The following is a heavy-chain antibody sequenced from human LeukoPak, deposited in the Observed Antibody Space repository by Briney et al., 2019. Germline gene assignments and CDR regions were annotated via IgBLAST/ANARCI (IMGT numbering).Heavy chain of an antibody. J-gene: IGHJ4*02. D-gene: IGHD1-26*01. Sequence: GGSLRLSCAASGFTFSSYAMSWVRQPPGKGLEWVSAISGSGGSTYYADSVKGRFTISRDNSKNTLYLQMNSLRAEDTAVYYCAKDREPSTRGPTIDYFDYWGQGTLVTVSS. V-gene: IGHV3-23*01. CDR3: AKDREPSTRGPTIDYFDY. CDR2: ISGSGGST. CDR1: GFTFSSYA.